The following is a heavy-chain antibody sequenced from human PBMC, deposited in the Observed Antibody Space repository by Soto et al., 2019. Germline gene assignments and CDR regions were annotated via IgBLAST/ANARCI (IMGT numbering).Heavy chain of an antibody. CDR1: GYTFTSYY. CDR3: ARDREGAYSSGYYPDY. J-gene: IGHJ4*02. Sequence: RASVKVSCKASGYTFTSYYMHWVRQAPGQGLEWMGIINPSGGSTSYAQKFQGRVTMTRDTSTSTVYMELSSLRSEDTAVYYCARDREGAYSSGYYPDYWGQGTLVTVSS. D-gene: IGHD3-22*01. CDR2: INPSGGST. V-gene: IGHV1-46*01.